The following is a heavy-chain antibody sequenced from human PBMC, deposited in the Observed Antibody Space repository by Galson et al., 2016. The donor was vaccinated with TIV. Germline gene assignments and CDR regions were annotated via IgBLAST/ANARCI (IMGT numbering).Heavy chain of an antibody. CDR3: ARVRPQILTGTDVDY. CDR2: ISGYNGNT. CDR1: GYTFTNYG. V-gene: IGHV1-18*01. Sequence: SVKVSCKASGYTFTNYGINWVRQAPGQGLEWMGWISGYNGNTKYAQMFQGRVSMTTDTSTSTAYLELRSLRSDGTAVYYCARVRPQILTGTDVDYGGQGTLVTVTS. D-gene: IGHD3-9*01. J-gene: IGHJ4*02.